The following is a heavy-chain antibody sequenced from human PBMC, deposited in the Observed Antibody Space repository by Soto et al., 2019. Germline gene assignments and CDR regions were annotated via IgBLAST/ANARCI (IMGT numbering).Heavy chain of an antibody. Sequence: QVQLVQSGAEVREPGASVKVSCKASGYIFINYGISWVRQAPGQRLEWMGWITPYNGNTNRAQKLQGRVTMTTDTSTSTAYMELGSLRSDDTAVYYCAKGEGFLDYWGQGTLVTVSS. CDR2: ITPYNGNT. CDR1: GYIFINYG. J-gene: IGHJ4*02. D-gene: IGHD3-16*01. CDR3: AKGEGFLDY. V-gene: IGHV1-18*01.